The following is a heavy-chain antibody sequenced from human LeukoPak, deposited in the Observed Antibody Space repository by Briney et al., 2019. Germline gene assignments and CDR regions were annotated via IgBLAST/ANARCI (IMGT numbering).Heavy chain of an antibody. V-gene: IGHV1-18*01. Sequence: ASVKVSCKASGYTFTSYGISWVQQAPGQGLEWMGWISAYNGNTNYAQKLQGRVTMTTDTSTSTAYMELRSLRSDDTAVYYCARRAPGNNWFDPWGQGTLVTVSS. CDR3: ARRAPGNNWFDP. CDR1: GYTFTSYG. J-gene: IGHJ5*02. CDR2: ISAYNGNT.